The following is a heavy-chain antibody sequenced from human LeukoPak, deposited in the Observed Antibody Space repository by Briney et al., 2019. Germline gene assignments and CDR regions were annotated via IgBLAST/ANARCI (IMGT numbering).Heavy chain of an antibody. CDR3: ANPGVTYSSSLIDY. CDR2: ISGSGGST. CDR1: GFTFSSYW. V-gene: IGHV3-23*01. Sequence: PGGSLRLSCAASGFTFSSYWMSWVRQAPGKGLEWVSAISGSGGSTYYADSVKGRFTISRDNSKNTLYLQMNSLRAEDTAVYYCANPGVTYSSSLIDYWGQGTLVTVSS. J-gene: IGHJ4*02. D-gene: IGHD6-13*01.